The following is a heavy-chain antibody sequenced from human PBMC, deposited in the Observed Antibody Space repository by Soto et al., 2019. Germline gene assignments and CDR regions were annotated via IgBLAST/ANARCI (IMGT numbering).Heavy chain of an antibody. CDR3: TRWTVTNNWFDP. CDR2: ISTYTGNT. J-gene: IGHJ5*02. V-gene: IGHV1-18*01. D-gene: IGHD4-17*01. CDR1: GYTFTNYR. Sequence: QVQLVQSGPEVKKPGASVTVSCKTSGYTFTNYRIGWVRQAPGQGLEWMGWISTYTGNTKSVQKFQGRVTLTTDTSTSTAYMDLRSLTSDDTGVYYCTRWTVTNNWFDPWGQGTLVTVSS.